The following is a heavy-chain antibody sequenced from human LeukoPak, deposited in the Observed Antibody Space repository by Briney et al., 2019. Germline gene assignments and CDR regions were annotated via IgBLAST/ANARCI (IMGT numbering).Heavy chain of an antibody. J-gene: IGHJ4*02. V-gene: IGHV3-23*01. CDR2: ISGSGGST. D-gene: IGHD4-17*01. CDR3: AKGPTVPLDPYYFDY. CDR1: GFTFSNYA. Sequence: GGSLRLSCAASGFTFSNYAMSWVRQAPGKGLEWVSAISGSGGSTYYADSVKGRFTISRDNSKNTLYLQMNSLRAEDTAVYYCAKGPTVPLDPYYFDYWGQGTLVTVSS.